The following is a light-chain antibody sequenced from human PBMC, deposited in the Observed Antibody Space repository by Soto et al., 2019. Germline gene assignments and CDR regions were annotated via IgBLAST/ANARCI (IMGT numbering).Light chain of an antibody. J-gene: IGKJ2*01. Sequence: DVVMTQSPLSLPVTLGQPASISCSSSQIPVYSDGNTYLNWFQQRPGQSTRRLIYQVSNRDSGVTDRFSGTGSGTDFTLNISTVEAEDVGVYSCMQSTHLPYTFGQGTKLEIK. CDR3: MQSTHLPYT. V-gene: IGKV2-30*01. CDR2: QVS. CDR1: QIPVYSDGNTY.